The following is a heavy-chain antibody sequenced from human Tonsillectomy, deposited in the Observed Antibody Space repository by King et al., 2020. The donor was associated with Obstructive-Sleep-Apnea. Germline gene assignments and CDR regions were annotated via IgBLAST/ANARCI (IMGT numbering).Heavy chain of an antibody. CDR3: ATTVVTVIH. CDR1: GYSFPVYW. Sequence: VQLVESGAEVKKPGESLKISCKTSGYSFPVYWIAWVRQMPGKGLEWMGIIYPDDSVTRYSPSFQGQATISVDKSIDTAYLQWSSLKASDTAMYFCATTVVTVIHWGQGTPVTVSS. V-gene: IGHV5-51*01. J-gene: IGHJ4*01. CDR2: IYPDDSVT. D-gene: IGHD2-21*02.